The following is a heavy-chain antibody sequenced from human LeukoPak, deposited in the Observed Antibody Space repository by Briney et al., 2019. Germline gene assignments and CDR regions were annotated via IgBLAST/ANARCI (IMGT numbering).Heavy chain of an antibody. D-gene: IGHD2-8*01. CDR1: GGSISSYY. Sequence: PSETLSLTCTVSGGSISSYYWSWLRQPAGKGLEWIGRIYTSGSTNYNPSLKRRVTISVDTSKNQFSLKQSSVTAADPAVFYCWRESMVYAMGGYNWFDPCGQGTLVTVSS. V-gene: IGHV4-4*07. CDR3: WRESMVYAMGGYNWFDP. J-gene: IGHJ5*02. CDR2: IYTSGST.